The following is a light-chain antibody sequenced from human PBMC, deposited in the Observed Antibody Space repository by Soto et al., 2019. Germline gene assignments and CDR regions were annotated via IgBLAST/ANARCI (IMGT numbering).Light chain of an antibody. CDR1: SSDVGGYNY. Sequence: QSALTQPPSASGSPGQSVTISCTGTSSDVGGYNYVSWYQQHPGKAPKLMIYEVSNRPSGVPDRFSGSKSGNTASLTVSGLQAEDEADFYCSSYTGDNTWVFGGGTKLTVL. J-gene: IGLJ3*02. CDR3: SSYTGDNTWV. V-gene: IGLV2-8*01. CDR2: EVS.